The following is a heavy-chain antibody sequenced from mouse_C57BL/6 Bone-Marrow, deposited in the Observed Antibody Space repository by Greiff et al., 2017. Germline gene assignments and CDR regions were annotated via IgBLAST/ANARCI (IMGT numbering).Heavy chain of an antibody. J-gene: IGHJ4*01. D-gene: IGHD1-1*01. CDR1: GFNIKDDY. Sequence: VQLQQSGAELVRPGASVKLSCTASGFNIKDDYMHWVKQRPEQGLEWIGWIDPENGDTEYASKFQGKATITADTSSNTAYLQLSSLTSEDTAVYYCTTLDYYGSSSYYYAMDYWGQGTSVTVSS. CDR3: TTLDYYGSSSYYYAMDY. V-gene: IGHV14-4*01. CDR2: IDPENGDT.